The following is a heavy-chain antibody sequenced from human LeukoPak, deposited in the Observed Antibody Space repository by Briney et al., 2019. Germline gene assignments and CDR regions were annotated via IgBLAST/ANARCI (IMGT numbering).Heavy chain of an antibody. CDR1: GFTVSTTY. CDR3: AKTRPLDSSSWSHGDY. CDR2: IYVVGRT. D-gene: IGHD6-13*01. J-gene: IGHJ4*02. V-gene: IGHV3-53*01. Sequence: PGGSLRLSCAASGFTVSTTYMSWVRQAPGKGLEWVSLIYVVGRTYYGDSVKGRFTISRDNSKNTLYLQMNSLRAEDTAVYYCAKTRPLDSSSWSHGDYWGQGTLVTVSS.